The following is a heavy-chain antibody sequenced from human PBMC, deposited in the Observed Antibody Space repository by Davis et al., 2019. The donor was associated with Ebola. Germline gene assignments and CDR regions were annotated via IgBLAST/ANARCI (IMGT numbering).Heavy chain of an antibody. CDR1: TFTFSTYS. CDR3: AKEGHIVVVTGIPEYFDL. Sequence: GESLKISCAVSTFTFSTYSMNWVRQTPGKGLEWVSHISGNGGVTYYAESVKGRFTVSRDNSKNTLYMQMNNLRVEDTAVYHCAKEGHIVVVTGIPEYFDLWGRGTLVTVSS. D-gene: IGHD2-21*02. J-gene: IGHJ2*01. V-gene: IGHV3-23*01. CDR2: ISGNGGVT.